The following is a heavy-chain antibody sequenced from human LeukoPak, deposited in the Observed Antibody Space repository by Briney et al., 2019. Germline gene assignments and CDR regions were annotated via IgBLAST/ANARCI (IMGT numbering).Heavy chain of an antibody. Sequence: QPGGSLRLSCAASAFTFSCYAMSWVRQAPGKGLEWVSAISGSGGSTYYADSVKGRFTISRDNSKNTLYLQMNSLRAEDTAVYYCAKDITTVAYCSSDSCYPDYWGQGTLVTVSS. CDR1: AFTFSCYA. CDR2: ISGSGGST. J-gene: IGHJ4*02. D-gene: IGHD2-15*01. CDR3: AKDITTVAYCSSDSCYPDY. V-gene: IGHV3-23*01.